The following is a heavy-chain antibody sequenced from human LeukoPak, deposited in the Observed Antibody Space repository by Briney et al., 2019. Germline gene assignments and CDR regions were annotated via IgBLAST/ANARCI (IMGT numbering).Heavy chain of an antibody. CDR2: IRQDGSDK. Sequence: GGSLRLSCGASGFTFRAYWMTWVRQAPGRGLDWVANIRQDGSDKYFMNSVKGRFTISRDNAKNSLYLQMNSLRAEDTAVYYCASGGGGSGWYYEYNYMDAWGKGTTVIVSS. J-gene: IGHJ6*03. D-gene: IGHD6-19*01. CDR3: ASGGGGSGWYYEYNYMDA. V-gene: IGHV3-7*01. CDR1: GFTFRAYW.